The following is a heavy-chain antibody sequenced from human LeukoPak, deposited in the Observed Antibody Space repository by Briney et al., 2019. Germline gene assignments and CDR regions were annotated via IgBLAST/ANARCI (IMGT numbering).Heavy chain of an antibody. CDR1: GFTFSSYS. J-gene: IGHJ3*02. D-gene: IGHD3-9*01. CDR3: ARDLAPTYYDILTGYYYGLDAFDI. Sequence: GGSLRLSCAASGFTFSSYSMNWVRQAPGKGLEWVSYISRSSSTIYYADSVKGRFTISRDNAKNSLYLQMNSLRAEDTAVYYCARDLAPTYYDILTGYYYGLDAFDIWGQGTMVTVSS. CDR2: ISRSSSTI. V-gene: IGHV3-48*01.